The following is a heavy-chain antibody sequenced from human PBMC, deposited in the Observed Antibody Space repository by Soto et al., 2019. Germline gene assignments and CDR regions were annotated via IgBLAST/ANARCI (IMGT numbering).Heavy chain of an antibody. CDR1: GFSFDDYA. CDR2: ITWNSGSM. J-gene: IGHJ6*02. V-gene: IGHV3-9*01. Sequence: EVQLVESGGGLVQPGRSLRLSCAASGFSFDDYAMHWVRQVPGKGLEWVSGITWNSGSMAYADSVRGRFTISRDNAKNSLYLLMNSLRDGDTALYYCATGSPFYYYGMDVWGQGTTVTVSS. D-gene: IGHD1-26*01. CDR3: ATGSPFYYYGMDV.